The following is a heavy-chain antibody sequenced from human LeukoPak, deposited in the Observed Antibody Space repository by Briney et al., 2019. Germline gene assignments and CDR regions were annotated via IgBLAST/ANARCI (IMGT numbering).Heavy chain of an antibody. CDR2: IYSSGSN. Sequence: SETLSLTCTVSGGSISSNSYYWGWIRQPPGKGLEWIGSIYSSGSNYYNPSLKSRVTISEDTSKNQISLRLTSVTAADTAVYYCAREAYYGSGSYYKLDSVALCFDYWGQGTLVTVSS. V-gene: IGHV4-39*07. J-gene: IGHJ4*02. CDR3: AREAYYGSGSYYKLDSVALCFDY. CDR1: GGSISSNSYY. D-gene: IGHD3-10*01.